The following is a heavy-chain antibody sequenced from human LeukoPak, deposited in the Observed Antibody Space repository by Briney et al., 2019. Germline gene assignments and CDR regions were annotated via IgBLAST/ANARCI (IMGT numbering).Heavy chain of an antibody. CDR1: GYRFAGYY. CDR3: TRGGYSGFGTIDH. Sequence: ASVKVSCKASGYRFAGYYMHWVRQAPGQGLEWMGWINANTGDTNYAQKFQGGITMTRDTSITTAYMELSRLRSDDTAVYYCTRGGYSGFGTIDHWGQGTLVTVSS. D-gene: IGHD5-12*01. V-gene: IGHV1-2*02. J-gene: IGHJ4*02. CDR2: INANTGDT.